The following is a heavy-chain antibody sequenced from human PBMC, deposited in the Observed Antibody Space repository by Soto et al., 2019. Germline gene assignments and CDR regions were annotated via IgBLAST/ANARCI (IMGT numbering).Heavy chain of an antibody. J-gene: IGHJ3*02. CDR1: GYTFTSYA. CDR3: ARRGLGAAAGTWAFDI. Sequence: ASVKVSCTASGYTFTSYAMHWVRQAPGQRLEWMGWINAGNGNTKYSQKFQGRVTITRDTSASTAYMELSSLRSEDTAVYYCARRGLGAAAGTWAFDIWGQGTMVTVSS. D-gene: IGHD6-13*01. CDR2: INAGNGNT. V-gene: IGHV1-3*01.